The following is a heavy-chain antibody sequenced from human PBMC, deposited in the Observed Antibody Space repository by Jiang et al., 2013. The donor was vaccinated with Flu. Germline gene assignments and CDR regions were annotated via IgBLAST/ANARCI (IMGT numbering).Heavy chain of an antibody. D-gene: IGHD6-13*01. CDR1: GFTVSSNY. V-gene: IGHV3-53*01. CDR2: IYNTGDT. J-gene: IGHJ4*02. Sequence: QLLESGGDLIQPGGSLRLSCVASGFTVSSNYMSWVRQAPGKGLEWVSVIYNTGDTYYADSVQGRFTISRDNSKNTLYLQMNSLRDEDTAVYYCARDEIGAAAPKDWGQGTLVTVSS. CDR3: ARDEIGAAAPKD.